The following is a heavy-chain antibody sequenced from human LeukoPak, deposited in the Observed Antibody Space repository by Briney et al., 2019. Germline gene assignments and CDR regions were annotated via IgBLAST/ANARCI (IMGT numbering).Heavy chain of an antibody. Sequence: PGGSLRLSCAASGFTFSDAWMNWVRQAPGKGLEWVGLIRTKNQGATTDYAAPVRGRFTISRDDSKNTLYLQMNSLRTEDTALYYCTTGYTMASHDHYWSQGTLVTVSS. CDR3: TTGYTMASHDHY. D-gene: IGHD5-18*01. V-gene: IGHV3-15*01. J-gene: IGHJ4*02. CDR1: GFTFSDAW. CDR2: IRTKNQGATT.